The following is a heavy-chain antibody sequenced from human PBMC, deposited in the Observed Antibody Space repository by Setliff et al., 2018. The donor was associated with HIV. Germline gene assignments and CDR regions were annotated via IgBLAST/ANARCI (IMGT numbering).Heavy chain of an antibody. D-gene: IGHD6-13*01. CDR2: IYYSGST. V-gene: IGHV4-39*02. J-gene: IGHJ5*02. CDR1: GGSISSSSYY. CDR3: AREGRQLVRGNWFDP. Sequence: PSETLSLTCTVSGGSISSSSYYWGWIRQPPGKGLEWIGSIYYSGSTYYNPSLKSRVTISVDTSKNQFSLKLSSVTAADTAVYYCAREGRQLVRGNWFDPWGQGTLVTVSS.